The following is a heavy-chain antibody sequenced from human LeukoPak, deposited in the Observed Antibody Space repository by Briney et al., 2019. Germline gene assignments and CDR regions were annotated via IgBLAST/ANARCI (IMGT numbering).Heavy chain of an antibody. V-gene: IGHV4-61*02. D-gene: IGHD3-22*01. Sequence: TLSLTCTVSGGSISSGSYYWRWIRQPAGKGLEWIGSIYTSRGTNYNPSLKSRVTISVDTSKNQFSLKLSSVTAADTAVYYCAREPLDYYDSSGYYFWYFDLWGRGTLVTVSS. CDR2: IYTSRGT. CDR1: GGSISSGSYY. J-gene: IGHJ2*01. CDR3: AREPLDYYDSSGYYFWYFDL.